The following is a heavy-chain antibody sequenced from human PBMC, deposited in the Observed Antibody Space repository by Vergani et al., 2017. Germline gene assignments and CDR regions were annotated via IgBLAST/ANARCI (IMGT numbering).Heavy chain of an antibody. V-gene: IGHV4-59*01. CDR2: IYYSGST. D-gene: IGHD3-16*01. J-gene: IGHJ3*02. CDR1: GGSISSYY. Sequence: QVQLQESGPGLVKPSETLSLTCTVSGGSISSYYWSWIRQPPGKGLEWIGYIYYSGSTNYNPAHKSRVTISVDTSKNQFPLKQSSVTAADTAVYYCARELRGTGLSGAFDIWGQGTMVTVSS. CDR3: ARELRGTGLSGAFDI.